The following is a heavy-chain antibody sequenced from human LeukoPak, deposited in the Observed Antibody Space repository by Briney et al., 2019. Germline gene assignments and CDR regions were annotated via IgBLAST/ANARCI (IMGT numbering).Heavy chain of an antibody. CDR2: IGGSGGHI. D-gene: IGHD2-8*02. V-gene: IGHV3-23*01. CDR1: GFNFNNSA. Sequence: PGGSLRLSCAASGFNFNNSAMTWVRQAPGKGLEWLSVIGGSGGHIYYADSVQGRFTISRDASKRTLYLQMNSLRVEDTALYFCARVVDYVELVVVATGGWFDPWGQGTQVTVSS. J-gene: IGHJ5*02. CDR3: ARVVDYVELVVVATGGWFDP.